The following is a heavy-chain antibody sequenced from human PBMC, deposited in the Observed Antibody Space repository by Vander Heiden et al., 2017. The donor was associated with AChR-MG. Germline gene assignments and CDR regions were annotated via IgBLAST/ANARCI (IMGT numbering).Heavy chain of an antibody. V-gene: IGHV1-69*01. J-gene: IGHJ6*02. D-gene: IGHD6-13*01. CDR2: IIPIFGTP. CDR3: ARDFEYSSPANYFYYGMDV. Sequence: VQLVQSGAEVEKPGSSVKVSCKASGGTFSSYAVSWVRRAPGQGLEWMGGIIPIFGTPNYAQKFLGRVTISADESTSTVYMELSSLRSEDTAVYYCARDFEYSSPANYFYYGMDVWGQGTTVTVSS. CDR1: GGTFSSYA.